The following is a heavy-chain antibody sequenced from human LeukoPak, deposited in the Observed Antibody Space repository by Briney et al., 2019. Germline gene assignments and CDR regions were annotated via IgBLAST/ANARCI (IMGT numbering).Heavy chain of an antibody. J-gene: IGHJ5*02. CDR1: GYTFSSYY. Sequence: ASVKVSCKAFGYTFSSYYIHWVRQAPGQGLEWMGWINPNSGGTNYAQKFQGRVTMTRDTSISTAYMELSRLRSDDTAVYYCARGTYPKNWFDPWGQGTLVTVPS. V-gene: IGHV1-2*02. CDR3: ARGTYPKNWFDP. CDR2: INPNSGGT. D-gene: IGHD1-1*01.